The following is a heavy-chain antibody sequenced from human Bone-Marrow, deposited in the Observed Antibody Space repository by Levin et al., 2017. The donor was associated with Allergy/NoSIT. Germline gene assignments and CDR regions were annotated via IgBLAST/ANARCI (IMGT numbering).Heavy chain of an antibody. CDR3: ARSGQSSRSGRGTLRSVDY. CDR1: GFTFNTYA. Sequence: TGESLKISCAASGFTFNTYAMHWVRQAPGKGLQWVAVTSYDGSNEYYADSVKGRFTIFRDNSKNTLYLQMSSLRAEDTAVYYCARSGQSSRSGRGTLRSVDYWGQGTLVTVSS. V-gene: IGHV3-30*04. J-gene: IGHJ4*02. D-gene: IGHD6-13*01. CDR2: TSYDGSNE.